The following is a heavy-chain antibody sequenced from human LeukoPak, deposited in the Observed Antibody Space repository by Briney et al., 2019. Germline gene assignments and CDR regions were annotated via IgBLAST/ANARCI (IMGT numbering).Heavy chain of an antibody. CDR1: GYTFTGYY. J-gene: IGHJ4*02. CDR3: VRDRLIYNRSWFPPPH. V-gene: IGHV1-2*02. Sequence: ASVKVSCKASGYTFTGYYIHWVRQAPGQGLEWMGWINPDSGGTNYARKFQGRVTMSRDTSISTAYLELSRLRYDDTAVYYCVRDRLIYNRSWFPPPHWGQGTVVTVSS. D-gene: IGHD2/OR15-2a*01. CDR2: INPDSGGT.